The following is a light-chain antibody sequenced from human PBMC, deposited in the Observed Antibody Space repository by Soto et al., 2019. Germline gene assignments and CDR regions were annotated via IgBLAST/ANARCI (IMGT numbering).Light chain of an antibody. CDR2: RNN. Sequence: QSVLTQPPSASGTPGQRVTISCSGSNSNIGSKYVYWYQQLPVTAPKLLLYRNNQRPSGVPDRFSGSKSGTSASLAISGLRSEDEADYYCAAWDNSLVGGPAFGGGTKVTVL. V-gene: IGLV1-47*01. J-gene: IGLJ2*01. CDR3: AAWDNSLVGGPA. CDR1: NSNIGSKY.